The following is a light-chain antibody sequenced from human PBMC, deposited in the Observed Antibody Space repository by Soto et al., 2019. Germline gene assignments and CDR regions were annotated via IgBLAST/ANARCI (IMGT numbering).Light chain of an antibody. CDR3: SSYAGSNNLV. CDR2: EVS. V-gene: IGLV2-8*01. J-gene: IGLJ3*02. CDR1: SSDVGGYNY. Sequence: QSVLTQPPSASGSPGQSVTISCTGTSSDVGGYNYVSWYQQHPGKAPKLMIYEVSKRLSGVPDRFSGSKSGNTASLTVSGLQAEDAADYYCSSYAGSNNLVFGGGTNLTVL.